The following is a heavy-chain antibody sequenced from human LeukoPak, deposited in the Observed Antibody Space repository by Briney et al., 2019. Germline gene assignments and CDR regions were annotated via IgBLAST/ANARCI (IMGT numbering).Heavy chain of an antibody. CDR2: INPSGGST. Sequence: GASVKVSCKASGYTFTSYYMHWVRQAPGQGLEWMGIINPSGGSTSYAQKFQGRVTMTRDTSTSTVYMELSSLRSEDTAVYYCARAGVYDFWSGSDWFDPWGQGTLVTVFS. D-gene: IGHD3-3*01. J-gene: IGHJ5*02. CDR1: GYTFTSYY. V-gene: IGHV1-46*01. CDR3: ARAGVYDFWSGSDWFDP.